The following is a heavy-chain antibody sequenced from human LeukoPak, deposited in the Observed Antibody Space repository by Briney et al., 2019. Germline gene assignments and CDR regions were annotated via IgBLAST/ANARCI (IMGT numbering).Heavy chain of an antibody. Sequence: SGPTLVNPTQTLTLTCTFSGFSLSTSGVGVGWIRQPPGKALEWLALIYWNDDKRYSPSLKSRLTITKDTSKNQVVLTMTNMDPVDTATYYCARGKAITMFSWFDPWGQGTLVTVSS. CDR1: GFSLSTSGVG. V-gene: IGHV2-5*01. D-gene: IGHD3-9*01. J-gene: IGHJ5*02. CDR2: IYWNDDK. CDR3: ARGKAITMFSWFDP.